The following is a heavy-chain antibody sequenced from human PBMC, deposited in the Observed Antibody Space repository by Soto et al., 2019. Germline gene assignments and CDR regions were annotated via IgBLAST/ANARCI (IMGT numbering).Heavy chain of an antibody. V-gene: IGHV4-31*03. CDR1: GRSIASVGYW. CDR3: SRDVVPAENDGYGMDV. CDR2: IYYNGST. J-gene: IGHJ6*02. Sequence: SPTCTVAGRSIASVGYWWGRILHHAVKGLEWIGYIYYNGSTYNNPYIKSRVTISIDTTKNQIALKLSSVTAADTAVYYCSRDVVPAENDGYGMDVWGQGTTVTVSS. D-gene: IGHD2-2*01.